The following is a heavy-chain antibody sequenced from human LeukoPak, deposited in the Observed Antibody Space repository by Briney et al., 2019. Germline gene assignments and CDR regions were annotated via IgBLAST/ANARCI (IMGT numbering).Heavy chain of an antibody. CDR2: ISGSGGST. CDR3: AKDIMGSSWYPQLDY. D-gene: IGHD6-13*01. J-gene: IGHJ4*02. V-gene: IGHV3-23*01. CDR1: GFTFSSYA. Sequence: GGSLRLSCAASGFTFSSYAMSRVRQAPGKGLEWVSSISGSGGSTYYADSVKGRFTISRDNSKNTLYLQMNSLRAEDTAVYYCAKDIMGSSWYPQLDYWGQGTLVTVSS.